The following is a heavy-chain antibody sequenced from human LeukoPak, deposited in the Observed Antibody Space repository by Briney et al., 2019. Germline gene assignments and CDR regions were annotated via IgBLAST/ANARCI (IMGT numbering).Heavy chain of an antibody. CDR1: GGSISSSGYY. CDR2: IYYSGST. D-gene: IGHD3-22*01. Sequence: SETLSLTCTVSGGSISSSGYYWGWIRQTPGKGLEWIGSIYYSGSTNYNPSLKSRVTISVDTSKNQFSLKLSSVTAADTAVYYCASWAPYYYDSSGAIDYWGQGTLVTVSS. V-gene: IGHV4-39*07. J-gene: IGHJ4*02. CDR3: ASWAPYYYDSSGAIDY.